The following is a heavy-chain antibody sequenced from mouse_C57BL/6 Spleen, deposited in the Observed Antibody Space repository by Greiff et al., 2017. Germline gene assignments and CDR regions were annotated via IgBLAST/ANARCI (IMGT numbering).Heavy chain of an antibody. V-gene: IGHV1-22*01. CDR2: INPNNGGT. Sequence: DVKLQESGPELVKPGASVKMSCKASGYTFTDYNMHWVKQSHGKSLEWIGYINPNNGGTSYNQKFKGKATLTVNKSSSTAYMELRSLTSEDSAVYYCARDYGSSPDWYFDVWGTGTTVTVSS. CDR1: GYTFTDYN. J-gene: IGHJ1*03. CDR3: ARDYGSSPDWYFDV. D-gene: IGHD1-1*01.